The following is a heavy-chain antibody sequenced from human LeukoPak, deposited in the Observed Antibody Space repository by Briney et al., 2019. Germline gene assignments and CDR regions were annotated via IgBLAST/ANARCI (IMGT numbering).Heavy chain of an antibody. CDR1: GFTVRNNY. J-gene: IGHJ3*02. Sequence: GGSLRLSCAASGFTVRNNYMSWVRQAPGKALEWVSITYSDSNTNYADSVKGRFTISRDTSQNTLSLQMNSLRAEDTAVYYCVRKNRDFNAAFDIWGQGTVVTVSS. CDR2: TYSDSNT. CDR3: VRKNRDFNAAFDI. V-gene: IGHV3-53*01. D-gene: IGHD2-21*02.